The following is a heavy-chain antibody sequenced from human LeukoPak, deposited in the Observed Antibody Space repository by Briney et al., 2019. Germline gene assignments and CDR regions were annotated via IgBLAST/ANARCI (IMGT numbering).Heavy chain of an antibody. CDR3: ARHSGGRLYFDY. J-gene: IGHJ4*02. D-gene: IGHD3-10*01. V-gene: IGHV4-59*08. CDR2: IYYGGST. CDR1: GGSISSYY. Sequence: SETLSLTCTVSGGSISSYYWSWIRQPPGKGLEWIGYIYYGGSTNYNPSLKSRVTISVDTSKNQFSLKLSSVTAADTAVYYCARHSGGRLYFDYWGQGTLVTVSS.